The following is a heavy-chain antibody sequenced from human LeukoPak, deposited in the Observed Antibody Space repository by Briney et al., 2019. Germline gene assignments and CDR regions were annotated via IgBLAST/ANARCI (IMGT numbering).Heavy chain of an antibody. J-gene: IGHJ6*02. CDR2: INPSGGST. D-gene: IGHD3-10*01. V-gene: IGHV1-46*03. CDR3: AVWFGELPPNYYYYGMDV. CDR1: GYTFTSYY. Sequence: GASVKVSCKASGYTFTSYYMHWVRQAPGQGLEWMGIINPSGGSTSYAQKFQGRVTMTRDTSTSTVYMELSSLRSEDTAVYYCAVWFGELPPNYYYYGMDVWGQGTTVTVSS.